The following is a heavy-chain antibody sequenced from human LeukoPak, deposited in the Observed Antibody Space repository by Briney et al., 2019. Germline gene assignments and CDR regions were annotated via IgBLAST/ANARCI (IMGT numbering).Heavy chain of an antibody. Sequence: ASVKVSCKASGYTFTSYYMHWVRQAPGQGLEWMGIINPSGGSTSYAQKFQGRVTVTRDTSTTTVHMELWGLRSEDTAVYYCARDQEGFDYWGQGTVVTVSS. J-gene: IGHJ4*02. CDR3: ARDQEGFDY. CDR2: INPSGGST. V-gene: IGHV1-46*01. CDR1: GYTFTSYY.